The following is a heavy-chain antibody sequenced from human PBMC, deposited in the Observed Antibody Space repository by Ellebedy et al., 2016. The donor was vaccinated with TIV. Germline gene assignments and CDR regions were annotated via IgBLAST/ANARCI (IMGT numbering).Heavy chain of an antibody. CDR3: ARVRIAAAAMDY. V-gene: IGHV3-7*03. J-gene: IGHJ4*02. D-gene: IGHD6-13*01. Sequence: GESLKISCAASGFTFSSYWMSWVRQAPGKGLEWVANIKQDGSEKYYVDSVKGRFTISRDNAKNSLFLQMNSLRAEDTAVYYCARVRIAAAAMDYWGQGTLVTVSS. CDR2: IKQDGSEK. CDR1: GFTFSSYW.